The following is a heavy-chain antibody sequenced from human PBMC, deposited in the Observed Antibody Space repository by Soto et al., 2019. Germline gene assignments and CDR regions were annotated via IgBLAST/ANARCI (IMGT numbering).Heavy chain of an antibody. J-gene: IGHJ4*02. CDR2: IDWDDDK. D-gene: IGHD1-26*01. Sequence: SGPTLVNPTHTLKLSCDFSGFSLSTSGMCVSWIRQPPGKALEWLALIDWDDDKYYSTSLKTRLTISKDTSKNQVVLTMTNMDPVDTATYYCARILYSGSYYLFDYWGQGTPVTVSS. V-gene: IGHV2-70*01. CDR1: GFSLSTSGMC. CDR3: ARILYSGSYYLFDY.